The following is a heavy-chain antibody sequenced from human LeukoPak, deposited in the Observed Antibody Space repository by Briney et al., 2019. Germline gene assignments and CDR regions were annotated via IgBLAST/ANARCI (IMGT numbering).Heavy chain of an antibody. V-gene: IGHV5-51*01. CDR3: ARRAYYYDSSGYYHYFDY. J-gene: IGHJ4*02. Sequence: GESLKISCKGPGYSFTSYWIGWVRQMPGKGLEWMGIIYPGDSDTRYSPSFQGQVTISADKSISTAYLQWSSLKASDTAMYYCARRAYYYDSSGYYHYFDYWGQGTLVTVSS. CDR2: IYPGDSDT. D-gene: IGHD3-22*01. CDR1: GYSFTSYW.